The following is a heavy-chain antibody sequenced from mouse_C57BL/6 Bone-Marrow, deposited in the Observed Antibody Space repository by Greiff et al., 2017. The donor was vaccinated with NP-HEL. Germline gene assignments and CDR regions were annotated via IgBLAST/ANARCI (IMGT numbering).Heavy chain of an antibody. J-gene: IGHJ2*01. D-gene: IGHD1-1*01. Sequence: DVKLVESGGDLVKPGGSLKLSCAASGFTFSSYGMSWVRQTPDKRLEWVATISSGGSYTYYPDSVKGRFTISRDNAKNTLYLQMSSLKSEDTAMYYCARGKDYYGSRYYFDYWGQGTTLTVSS. CDR1: GFTFSSYG. CDR3: ARGKDYYGSRYYFDY. V-gene: IGHV5-6*02. CDR2: ISSGGSYT.